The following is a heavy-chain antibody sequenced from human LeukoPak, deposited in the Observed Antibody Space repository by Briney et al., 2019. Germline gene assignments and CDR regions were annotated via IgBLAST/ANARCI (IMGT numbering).Heavy chain of an antibody. CDR3: ARGLSGGSYLY. Sequence: GASVKASCRASGYTFNGYYMHWVRQAPGQGLEWMGWINPNSGGTNYAQKFQRRVTMTRDTPISTAYMELSRLRSDDTAVYYCARGLSGGSYLYWGQGTLVTVSS. CDR1: GYTFNGYY. J-gene: IGHJ4*02. D-gene: IGHD1-26*01. V-gene: IGHV1-2*02. CDR2: INPNSGGT.